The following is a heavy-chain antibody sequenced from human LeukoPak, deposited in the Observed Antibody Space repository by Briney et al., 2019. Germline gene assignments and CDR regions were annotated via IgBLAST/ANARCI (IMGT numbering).Heavy chain of an antibody. D-gene: IGHD2-8*01. CDR3: ATVPPVRETRTSVLMVYASYYYYYMDV. J-gene: IGHJ6*03. Sequence: GGFLRLSCAASGFTFSDYYMSWIRQAPGKGLEWVSYISSSGSTIYYADSVKGRFTISRDNAKNSLYLQMNSLRAEDTAVYYCATVPPVRETRTSVLMVYASYYYYYMDVWGKGTTVTVSS. V-gene: IGHV3-11*01. CDR2: ISSSGSTI. CDR1: GFTFSDYY.